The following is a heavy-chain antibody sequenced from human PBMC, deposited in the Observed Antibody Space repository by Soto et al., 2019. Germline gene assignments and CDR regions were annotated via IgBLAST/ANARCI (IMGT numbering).Heavy chain of an antibody. D-gene: IGHD1-26*01. CDR3: ASGEEVGAPTC. CDR2: IIPIFGTA. V-gene: IGHV1-69*13. CDR1: GGTFSSYA. J-gene: IGHJ4*02. Sequence: GASVKVSCKASGGTFSSYAISWVRQAPGQGLEWMGGIIPIFGTANYAQKFQGRVTITADESTSTAYMELSSLRSEDTAVYYCASGEEVGAPTCWGQGTLVTVSS.